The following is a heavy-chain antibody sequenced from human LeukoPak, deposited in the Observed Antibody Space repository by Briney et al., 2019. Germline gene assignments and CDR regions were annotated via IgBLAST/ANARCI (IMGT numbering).Heavy chain of an antibody. J-gene: IGHJ4*02. V-gene: IGHV3-53*01. CDR3: ASLVGRYYYDSSGYRDY. Sequence: PGGSLRLSCAASGFGVDNNYMSWVRQAPGKGLEWVSVIYSGGSTYYADSVKGRFTISRDNSKNTLYLQMNSLRAEDTAVYYCASLVGRYYYDSSGYRDYWGQGTLVTVSS. CDR2: IYSGGST. CDR1: GFGVDNNY. D-gene: IGHD3-22*01.